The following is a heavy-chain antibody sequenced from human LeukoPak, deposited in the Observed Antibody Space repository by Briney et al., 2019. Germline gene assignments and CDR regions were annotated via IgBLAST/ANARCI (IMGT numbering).Heavy chain of an antibody. J-gene: IGHJ4*02. D-gene: IGHD3-10*01. Sequence: GGSLRLSCAASGFTFSDYYMSWIRQAPGKGLEWVANIKEEGVEGVYVGSVKGRFTLTRDNAKKSLYLQMNGLRAEDTAVYYCARVSSGSGTYYPQYFDYWGQGTLVTVSS. CDR1: GFTFSDYY. CDR2: IKEEGVEG. CDR3: ARVSSGSGTYYPQYFDY. V-gene: IGHV3-7*01.